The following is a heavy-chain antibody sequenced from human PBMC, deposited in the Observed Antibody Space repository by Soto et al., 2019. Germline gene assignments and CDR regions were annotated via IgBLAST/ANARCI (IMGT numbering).Heavy chain of an antibody. CDR1: CGSISSGGYY. J-gene: IGHJ6*02. Sequence: TSETLSLTCTVSCGSISSGGYYWSWIRQHPGKGLEWIGYIYYSGSTYYNPSLKSRVTISVDTSKNQFSLKLSSVTAADTAVYYCARKEAAAGTGLWGRYYYGMDVWGQGTTVTVSS. CDR2: IYYSGST. D-gene: IGHD6-13*01. V-gene: IGHV4-31*03. CDR3: ARKEAAAGTGLWGRYYYGMDV.